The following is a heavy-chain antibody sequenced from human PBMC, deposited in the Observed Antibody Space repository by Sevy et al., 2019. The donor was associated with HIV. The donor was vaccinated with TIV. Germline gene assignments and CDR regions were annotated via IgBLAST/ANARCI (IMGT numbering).Heavy chain of an antibody. Sequence: SETLSLTCSVSGGSITSNNYYWGWIRPPPGKGLEWIGSIYHRGNTYYNPSLKSRVTVSVDTSRGHFTLKVTSVAASYTAVYFCASQPGYRSTYYGFSLSRTFDSWGPGTLVTVSS. D-gene: IGHD6-19*01. J-gene: IGHJ4*02. CDR3: ASQPGYRSTYYGFSLSRTFDS. CDR2: IYHRGNT. CDR1: GGSITSNNYY. V-gene: IGHV4-39*01.